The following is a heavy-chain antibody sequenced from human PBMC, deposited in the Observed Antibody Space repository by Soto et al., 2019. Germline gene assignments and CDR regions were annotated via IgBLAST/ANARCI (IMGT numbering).Heavy chain of an antibody. CDR1: GDSVSSNSAA. V-gene: IGHV6-1*01. D-gene: IGHD6-13*01. CDR3: ARDRAAAGTVYYYYGMDV. CDR2: TYYRSKWYN. Sequence: SQTLSLTCAISGDSVSSNSAAWNWIRQSPSRGLEWLGRTYYRSKWYNDYAVSVKSRITINPDTSKNQFSLQLNSVTPEDTAVYYCARDRAAAGTVYYYYGMDVWGQGTTVTVSS. J-gene: IGHJ6*02.